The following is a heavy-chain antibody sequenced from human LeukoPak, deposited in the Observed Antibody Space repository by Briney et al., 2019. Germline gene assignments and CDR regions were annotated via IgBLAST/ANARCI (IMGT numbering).Heavy chain of an antibody. CDR3: AREPPVPNRYYHYMDV. V-gene: IGHV1-69*13. D-gene: IGHD1-14*01. CDR2: IIPIFGTA. CDR1: GGTFSSEA. Sequence: SVKVSCKVSGGTFSSEAFSWVRQARGQGLEWMGGIIPIFGTANYAQKFRARVTISADESTSTVYMELSSLRSEDTAVYYCAREPPVPNRYYHYMDVWGKGTTVAVSS. J-gene: IGHJ6*03.